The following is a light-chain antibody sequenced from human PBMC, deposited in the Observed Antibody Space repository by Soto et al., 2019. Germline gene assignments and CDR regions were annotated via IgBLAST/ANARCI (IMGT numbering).Light chain of an antibody. CDR3: SSYAGSNNFYV. CDR1: SSDVGSYDY. V-gene: IGLV2-8*01. CDR2: NVN. Sequence: QSVLIQPPSVSGSPGQSVTISCTGTSSDVGSYDYVSWYQQHPGTVPKPMIYNVNTQPSGVPDRFSGSKSGNTASMTISGLQAEDEADYYCSSYAGSNNFYVFGTGTKVTVL. J-gene: IGLJ1*01.